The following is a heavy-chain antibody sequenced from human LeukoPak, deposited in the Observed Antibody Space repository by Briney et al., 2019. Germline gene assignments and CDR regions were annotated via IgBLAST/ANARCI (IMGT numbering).Heavy chain of an antibody. V-gene: IGHV1-18*01. CDR2: INAYNGDT. D-gene: IGHD3-10*01. CDR1: GYTFTNYG. Sequence: VASVKVSCKASGYTFTNYGISWVRQAPGQGLEWMAWINAYNGDTNYAQKLQGRVTLTTGTSTSTAYMELRSLRSDDTAVYYCARDGSGVWFDYWGQGTLVTVSS. CDR3: ARDGSGVWFDY. J-gene: IGHJ4*02.